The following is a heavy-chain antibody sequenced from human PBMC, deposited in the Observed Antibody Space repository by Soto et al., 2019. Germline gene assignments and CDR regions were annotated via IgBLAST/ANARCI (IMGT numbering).Heavy chain of an antibody. CDR1: GGSISSYY. D-gene: IGHD3-10*01. CDR3: ARHKAPYYYGSGSYVDY. J-gene: IGHJ4*02. Sequence: SETLSLTCTVSGGSISSYYWSWIRQPPGKGLEWIGYIYYSGSTNYNPSLKSRVTISIDTSKNQFSLKLSSVTAADTAVYYCARHKAPYYYGSGSYVDYWGQGTLVTVSS. V-gene: IGHV4-59*08. CDR2: IYYSGST.